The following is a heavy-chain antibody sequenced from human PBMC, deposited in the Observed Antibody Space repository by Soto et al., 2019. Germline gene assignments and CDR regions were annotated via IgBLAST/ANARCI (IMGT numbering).Heavy chain of an antibody. CDR1: GGPLSSYV. J-gene: IGHJ4*02. Sequence: SVKVSCKASGGPLSSYVLNWVRQAPGQGLEWMGGIIPIFGTANYAQKFQGRVTITADEPTSTTYMELSSLTAEDTAVYYCARGGFSGSYFSNWGQGTPVTVSS. D-gene: IGHD1-26*01. V-gene: IGHV1-69*13. CDR2: IIPIFGTA. CDR3: ARGGFSGSYFSN.